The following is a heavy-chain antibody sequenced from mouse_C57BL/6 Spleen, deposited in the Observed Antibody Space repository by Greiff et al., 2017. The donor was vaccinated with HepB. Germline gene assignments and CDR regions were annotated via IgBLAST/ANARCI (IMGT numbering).Heavy chain of an antibody. Sequence: QVQLQQPGAELVRPGTSVKLSCKASGYTFTSYWMHWVKQRPGQGLEWIGVIDPSDSYTNYNQKFKGKATLTVDTSSSTAYMQLSSLTSEDSAVYSFAKSPKEDFRSPIAYWGQGTLVTVSS. J-gene: IGHJ3*01. CDR1: GYTFTSYW. V-gene: IGHV1-59*01. CDR3: AKSPKEDFRSPIAY. CDR2: IDPSDSYT.